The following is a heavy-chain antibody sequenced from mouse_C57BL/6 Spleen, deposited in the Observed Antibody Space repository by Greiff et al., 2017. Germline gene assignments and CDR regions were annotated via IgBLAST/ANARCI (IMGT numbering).Heavy chain of an antibody. Sequence: EVQLQESGGGLVKPGGSLKLSCAASGFTFSDYGMHWVRQAPEKGLEWVAYISSGSSTIYYADTVKGRFTISRDNAKNTLFLQMTSLRSEDTAMYYCARRGYYGSSYLYYAMDYWGQGTSVTVSS. CDR3: ARRGYYGSSYLYYAMDY. V-gene: IGHV5-17*01. J-gene: IGHJ4*01. CDR1: GFTFSDYG. CDR2: ISSGSSTI. D-gene: IGHD1-1*01.